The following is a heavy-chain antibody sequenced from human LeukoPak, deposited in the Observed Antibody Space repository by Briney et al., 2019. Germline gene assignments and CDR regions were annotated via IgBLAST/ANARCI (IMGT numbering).Heavy chain of an antibody. CDR3: ARDRYYYYYMDV. CDR2: ISSSSSYI. CDR1: GFTFSSYS. V-gene: IGHV3-21*01. Sequence: GGSLGLSCATSGFTFSSYSMNWVRQAPGKGLEWVSSISSSSSYIYYADSVKGRFTISRDNAKNSLYLQMNSLRAEDTAVYYCARDRYYYYYMDVWGKGTTVTVSS. J-gene: IGHJ6*03.